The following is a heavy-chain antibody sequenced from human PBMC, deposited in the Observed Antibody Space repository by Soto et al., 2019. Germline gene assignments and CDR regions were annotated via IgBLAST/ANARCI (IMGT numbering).Heavy chain of an antibody. CDR1: GYSFTSYW. J-gene: IGHJ6*02. D-gene: IGHD5-18*01. V-gene: IGHV5-10-1*01. CDR2: IDPSDSYT. Sequence: EVQLVQSGAEVKKPGESLRISCKGSGYSFTSYWISWVRQMPGKGLEWMGRIDPSDSYTNYSPSFQGHVTISADKSIRNAYLQWSSLKASDTAMYYCARTYMQSRGYSYGHGGMDVWGQGTTGTVSS. CDR3: ARTYMQSRGYSYGHGGMDV.